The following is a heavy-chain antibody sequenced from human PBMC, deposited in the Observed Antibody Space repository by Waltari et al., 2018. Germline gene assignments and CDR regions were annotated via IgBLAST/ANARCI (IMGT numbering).Heavy chain of an antibody. CDR2: IYYSGST. J-gene: IGHJ6*02. CDR1: GGSISSYY. V-gene: IGHV4-59*01. Sequence: QVQLQESGPGLVKPSETLSLPCTVSGGSISSYYWSWIRQSPGKGLEWIGYIYYSGSTNYNPSLKSRVTISVDTSKNQFSLKLSSVTAADTAVYYCARDRSSGWYGTYYYYGMDVWGQGTTVTVSS. D-gene: IGHD6-19*01. CDR3: ARDRSSGWYGTYYYYGMDV.